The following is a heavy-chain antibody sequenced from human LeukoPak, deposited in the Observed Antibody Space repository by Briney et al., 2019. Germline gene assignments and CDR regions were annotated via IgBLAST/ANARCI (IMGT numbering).Heavy chain of an antibody. CDR1: GFTFSSYA. Sequence: GGSLRLSCTASGFTFSSYAMSWVRQPPGKGLEWVSTISGSGGSTYYADSVKGRFTISRDNSKNTLYLQMTSLRVEYTAVYYCAKVPWAYYDSSGYWFDYWGQGTLVTVSS. D-gene: IGHD3-22*01. J-gene: IGHJ4*02. CDR3: AKVPWAYYDSSGYWFDY. V-gene: IGHV3-23*01. CDR2: ISGSGGST.